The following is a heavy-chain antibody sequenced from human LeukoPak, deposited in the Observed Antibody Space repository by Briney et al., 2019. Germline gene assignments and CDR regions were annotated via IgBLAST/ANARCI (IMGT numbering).Heavy chain of an antibody. D-gene: IGHD3-10*02. CDR3: AELGITMIGGV. Sequence: GGSLRLSCAASGFTFSRYRMNWVRQAPGKGLEWVSYISSSGSTIYYANSVKGRFTISRDNAKNSLYLQMNSLRAEDTAVYYCAELGITMIGGVWGKGTTVTISS. V-gene: IGHV3-48*03. CDR2: ISSSGSTI. CDR1: GFTFSRYR. J-gene: IGHJ6*04.